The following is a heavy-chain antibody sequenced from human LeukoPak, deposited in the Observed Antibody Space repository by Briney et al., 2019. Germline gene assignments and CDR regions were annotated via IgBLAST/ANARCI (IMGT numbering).Heavy chain of an antibody. D-gene: IGHD6-6*01. V-gene: IGHV3-23*01. CDR1: GFTFSGSA. J-gene: IGHJ4*02. CDR3: ASPKEYSSLPTSGSFDY. CDR2: ISGSGGST. Sequence: GGSLRLSCAASGFTFSGSAMHWVRQASGKGLEWVSAISGSGGSTYYADSVKGRFTISRDNSKNTLYLQMNSLRPEDTAVYYCASPKEYSSLPTSGSFDYWGQGTLVTVSS.